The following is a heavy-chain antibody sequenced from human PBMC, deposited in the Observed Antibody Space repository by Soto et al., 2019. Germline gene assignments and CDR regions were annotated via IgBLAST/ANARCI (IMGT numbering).Heavy chain of an antibody. D-gene: IGHD4-17*01. CDR2: IIPSYDRT. V-gene: IGHV1-69*04. CDR1: GGTFGSYA. Sequence: GASVKVSCKASGGTFGSYAIHWVRQAPGQGLEWLGKIIPSYDRTNYAQKFQGRVTVTADTYTTTAYMELSSLRSDDTAVYYCARDPSNDYGGDTFDYWGQGTLVTVSS. J-gene: IGHJ4*02. CDR3: ARDPSNDYGGDTFDY.